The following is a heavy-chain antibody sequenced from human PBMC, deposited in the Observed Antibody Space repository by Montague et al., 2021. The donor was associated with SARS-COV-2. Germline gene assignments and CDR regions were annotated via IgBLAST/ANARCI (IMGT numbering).Heavy chain of an antibody. Sequence: SETLSLTCSVSGTSVNSGRDYWTWIRQPPGKGLHWIGYIYYTGATNFNPSLKSRVTISVDTSKNQFSLKLSSVTAADTAVYYCARVKRGYYYGLGVSAHFGYWGQGTLVTVSS. D-gene: IGHD3-10*01. J-gene: IGHJ4*02. V-gene: IGHV4-61*01. CDR1: GTSVNSGRDY. CDR2: IYYTGAT. CDR3: ARVKRGYYYGLGVSAHFGY.